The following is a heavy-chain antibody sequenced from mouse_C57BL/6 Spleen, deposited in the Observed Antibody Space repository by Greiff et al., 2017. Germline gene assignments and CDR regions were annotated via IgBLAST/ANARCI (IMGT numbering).Heavy chain of an antibody. D-gene: IGHD2-1*01. CDR1: GYTFTSYD. CDR3: ASWGNSRYFDV. Sequence: VQLQESGPELVRPGASVKLSCKASGYTFTSYDINWVKQRPGQGLEWIGWIYPRDGSTKYNEKFKGKATLTVDTSSSTAYMELHSLTSEASAVYACASWGNSRYFDVWGTGTTVTVSS. J-gene: IGHJ1*03. CDR2: IYPRDGST. V-gene: IGHV1-85*01.